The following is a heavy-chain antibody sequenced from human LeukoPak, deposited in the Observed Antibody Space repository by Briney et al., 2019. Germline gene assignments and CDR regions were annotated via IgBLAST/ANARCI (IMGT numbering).Heavy chain of an antibody. V-gene: IGHV4-39*07. Sequence: SETLSLTCTVSGGSISSSSYYWGWIRQPPGKGLEWIGTIYYTGNTYYNPSLKSRVTMSVDTSKNQFSLKLSSVTAADTAVYYCARVPGDAFDIWGQGTMVTVSS. CDR2: IYYTGNT. CDR3: ARVPGDAFDI. J-gene: IGHJ3*02. CDR1: GGSISSSSYY.